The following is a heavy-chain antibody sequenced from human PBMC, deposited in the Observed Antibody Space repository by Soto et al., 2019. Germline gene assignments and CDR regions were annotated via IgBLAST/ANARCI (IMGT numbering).Heavy chain of an antibody. D-gene: IGHD6-19*01. V-gene: IGHV4-38-2*01. CDR1: GYSISSGYY. CDR3: ASGSSGWYVFGY. Sequence: KSSETLSLTCAVSGYSISSGYYWGWIRQPPGKGLEWIGSIYHSGSTYYNPSLKSRVTISVDTSKNQFSLKLSSVTAADTAVYYCASGSSGWYVFGYWGQGTLVTVSS. J-gene: IGHJ4*02. CDR2: IYHSGST.